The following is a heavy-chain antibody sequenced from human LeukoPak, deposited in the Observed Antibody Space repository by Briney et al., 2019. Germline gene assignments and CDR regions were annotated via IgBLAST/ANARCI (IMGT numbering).Heavy chain of an antibody. CDR3: ARVPNSGYFDH. CDR1: GGSISSGGYY. CDR2: IYYSGST. Sequence: PSETLSLTCTVSGGSISSGGYYWSWIRQHPGKGLEWIGYIYYSGSTYYNPSLKSRVNISVDTSKNQFSLKLSSVTAADTAVYYCARVPNSGYFDHWGQGTLATVSS. V-gene: IGHV4-31*03. D-gene: IGHD3-22*01. J-gene: IGHJ4*02.